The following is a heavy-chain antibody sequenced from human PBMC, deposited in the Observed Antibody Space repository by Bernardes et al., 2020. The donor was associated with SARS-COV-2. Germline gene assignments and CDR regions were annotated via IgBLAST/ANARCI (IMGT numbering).Heavy chain of an antibody. Sequence: SEPLSLTCTVSGGSISRYSCHWGRHPQAPGKGLDWIGSAYSSGNTHYNHTLKSRVTINVNTSKNQFSLNLSSVTDADPADYYCARVYGSGSYYYYFDYWGQGTLVTVSS. CDR3: ARVYGSGSYYYYFDY. CDR2: AYSSGNT. J-gene: IGHJ4*02. V-gene: IGHV4-39*01. D-gene: IGHD3-10*01. CDR1: GGSISRYSCH.